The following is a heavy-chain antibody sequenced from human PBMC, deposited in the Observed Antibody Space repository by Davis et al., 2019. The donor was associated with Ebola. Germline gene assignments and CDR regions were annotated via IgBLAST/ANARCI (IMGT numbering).Heavy chain of an antibody. V-gene: IGHV3-11*03. CDR3: SSWVSSHFDF. Sequence: GESLKISCAASGFALSDYYMTWIRQAPGKGLEWVSSVTSSSSYIFYADSVKGRFTISRDNSKNTLFLQMDSLRPEDTAMYYCSSWVSSHFDFWGRGTLVTVSS. J-gene: IGHJ4*02. D-gene: IGHD6-13*01. CDR1: GFALSDYY. CDR2: VTSSSSYI.